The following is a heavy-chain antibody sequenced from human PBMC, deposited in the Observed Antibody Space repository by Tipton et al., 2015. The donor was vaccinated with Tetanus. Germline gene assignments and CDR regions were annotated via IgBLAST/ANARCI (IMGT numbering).Heavy chain of an antibody. D-gene: IGHD6-19*01. V-gene: IGHV1-18*01. CDR1: GYTFTTYG. J-gene: IGHJ4*02. CDR3: ARLVKQWLVPEDY. Sequence: QSGAEVKKPGASVKVSCRASGYTFTTYGINWVRQAPGQGLEWLGWNGGYNGDTNYAQKFPGRVTMTTDTSANTAYMELRSLRSDDTGVYFCARLVKQWLVPEDYWGQGTLVIVSS. CDR2: NGGYNGDT.